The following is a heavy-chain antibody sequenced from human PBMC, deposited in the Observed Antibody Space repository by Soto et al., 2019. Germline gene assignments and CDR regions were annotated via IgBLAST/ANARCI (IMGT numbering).Heavy chain of an antibody. V-gene: IGHV3-30*18. CDR1: GFTVSSNY. D-gene: IGHD3-3*02. Sequence: GGSLRLSCAASGFTVSSNYMSWVRQAPGKGLEWVAVISNDGNNKYYADSVKGRFTISRDTSRNTVYLQMNSLRAEDTAVFYCVKDRRTEAFGMEVWGQGTTVTVSS. J-gene: IGHJ6*02. CDR3: VKDRRTEAFGMEV. CDR2: ISNDGNNK.